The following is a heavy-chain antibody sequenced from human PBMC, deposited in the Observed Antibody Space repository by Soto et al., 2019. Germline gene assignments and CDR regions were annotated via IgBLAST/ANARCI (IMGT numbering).Heavy chain of an antibody. CDR3: VRGDIVVVPAAGTQNWFDP. D-gene: IGHD2-2*01. CDR1: GYTFTSYG. CDR2: ISAYNGNT. J-gene: IGHJ5*02. V-gene: IGHV1-18*01. Sequence: QVQLVQSGAEVKKPGASVKVSCKASGYTFTSYGISWVRQAPGQGLEWMGWISAYNGNTNYAQKLQGRVTMTTDTSTSTAYMELRSLRSDDTAVYYCVRGDIVVVPAAGTQNWFDPWGQGTLVTVSS.